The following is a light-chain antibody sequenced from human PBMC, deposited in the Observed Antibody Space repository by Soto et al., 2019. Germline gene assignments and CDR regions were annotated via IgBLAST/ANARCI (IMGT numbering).Light chain of an antibody. CDR1: QSFSDGSNNEKC. CDR2: WAS. J-gene: IGKJ4*01. Sequence: DIVMTQSPDSLAVSLGERANINCKSSQSFSDGSNNEKCLAWYQQKPGQPPKLLIYWASTRESGVPDRFSGSGSGTDFTLTISSLHGEDVAVYYCQQYYSTPPTFGGGTNVEIK. CDR3: QQYYSTPPT. V-gene: IGKV4-1*01.